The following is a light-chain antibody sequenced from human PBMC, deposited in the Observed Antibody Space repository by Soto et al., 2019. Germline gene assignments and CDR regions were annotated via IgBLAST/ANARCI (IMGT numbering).Light chain of an antibody. CDR1: QSISIW. J-gene: IGKJ1*01. V-gene: IGKV1-5*03. CDR3: QQYNDYSWT. CDR2: KAS. Sequence: DIQMTQSPSTLSASVGDRVAISCRASQSISIWLAWYQQKPGKAPKLLIYKASSLESGVPSRFSGSGSGTEFTLTISSLQPDALATYYCQQYNDYSWTFGQGTKVEIK.